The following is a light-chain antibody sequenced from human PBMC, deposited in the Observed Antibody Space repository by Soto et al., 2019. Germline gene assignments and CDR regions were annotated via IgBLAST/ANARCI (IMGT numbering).Light chain of an antibody. CDR3: AAWDDSLNRYV. CDR2: SNN. Sequence: QSVLTQPPSASGTPGQRVTISCSGSSSNIGSNTVNWYQQLPGTAPKLLIYSNNQRPSGVPDRFSGSKSGTSASLAISGLQSEDDADYYCAAWDDSLNRYVLGTGTKVTVL. CDR1: SSNIGSNT. J-gene: IGLJ1*01. V-gene: IGLV1-44*01.